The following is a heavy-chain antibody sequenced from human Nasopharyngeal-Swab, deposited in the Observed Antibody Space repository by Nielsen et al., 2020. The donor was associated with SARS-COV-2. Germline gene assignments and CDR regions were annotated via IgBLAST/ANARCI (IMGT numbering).Heavy chain of an antibody. J-gene: IGHJ4*02. CDR1: GFSFSDSA. V-gene: IGHV3-73*01. CDR3: TRCGGGCYSGRDY. Sequence: GSLRLSCAASGFSFSDSAIHWVRQASGKGLEWVGRIRSKGNTYATAYAASVKGRFIIFRDEQTNTAYLQMNSLQTEDTAVYYCTRCGGGCYSGRDYWGQGTLVTVSS. D-gene: IGHD2-15*01. CDR2: IRSKGNTYAT.